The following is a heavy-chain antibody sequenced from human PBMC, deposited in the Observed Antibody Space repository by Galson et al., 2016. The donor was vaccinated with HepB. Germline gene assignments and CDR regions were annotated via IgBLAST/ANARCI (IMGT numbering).Heavy chain of an antibody. D-gene: IGHD6-19*01. CDR2: IYYSGST. Sequence: SETLSLTCTVSGASISGYYLSWIRQPPGKGLEWIGYIYYSGSTNYNPSLKSRVTISVDTSKNQFSLKLSSVTAADTAVYYCARDDSGGWYGFHYGMDVWGQGTTVTVSS. CDR3: ARDDSGGWYGFHYGMDV. V-gene: IGHV4-59*01. J-gene: IGHJ6*02. CDR1: GASISGYY.